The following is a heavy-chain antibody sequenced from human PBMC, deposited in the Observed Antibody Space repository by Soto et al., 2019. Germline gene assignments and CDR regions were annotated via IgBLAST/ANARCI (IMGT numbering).Heavy chain of an antibody. Sequence: EVQLVQSGAEVKKPGESLQISCKGSGYSFTSYWIGWVRQMPGKGLEWMGIIYPGDSDTRYSPSFQGQVTISADKSISTAYLQWSSLKASDTAMYYCARPYYDRHGDTPFDYWGQGTLVTVSS. CDR2: IYPGDSDT. CDR1: GYSFTSYW. CDR3: ARPYYDRHGDTPFDY. J-gene: IGHJ4*02. D-gene: IGHD3-22*01. V-gene: IGHV5-51*01.